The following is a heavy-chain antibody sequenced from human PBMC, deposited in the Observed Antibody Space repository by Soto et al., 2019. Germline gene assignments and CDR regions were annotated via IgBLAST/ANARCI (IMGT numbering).Heavy chain of an antibody. D-gene: IGHD3-3*01. J-gene: IGHJ3*02. V-gene: IGHV1-46*01. Sequence: GASVKVSCKASGYTFTSYYMHWVRQAPGRGLEWMGIINPSGGSTSYAQKFQGRVTMTRDTSTSTVYMELSSLRSEDTAVYYCARAGGIRFLEWPITGGAFDIWGQGTMVTVSS. CDR3: ARAGGIRFLEWPITGGAFDI. CDR1: GYTFTSYY. CDR2: INPSGGST.